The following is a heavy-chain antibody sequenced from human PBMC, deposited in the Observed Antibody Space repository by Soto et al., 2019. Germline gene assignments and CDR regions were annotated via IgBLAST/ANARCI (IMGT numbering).Heavy chain of an antibody. CDR1: GYTFTSYG. CDR3: ARVEYGWFGELEGWFDP. CDR2: ISAYNGNT. Sequence: QVQLVQSGAEVKKPGASVKVSCKASGYTFTSYGISWVRQAPGQGLEWMGWISAYNGNTNYAQKLQGRVTMTTDTSTSTAYMELRSLRSDYTAVYYCARVEYGWFGELEGWFDPWGQGTLVTVSS. D-gene: IGHD3-10*01. J-gene: IGHJ5*02. V-gene: IGHV1-18*01.